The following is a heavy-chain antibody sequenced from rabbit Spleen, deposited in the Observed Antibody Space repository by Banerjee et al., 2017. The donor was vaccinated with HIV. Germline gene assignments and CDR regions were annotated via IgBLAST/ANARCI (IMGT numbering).Heavy chain of an antibody. Sequence: QSLEESGGDLVKPGASLTLTCKASRFSFSSSDYICWVRQAPGKGLEWISCIAGSSSGFTYSATWATGRFTISKTSSTTVTLQMTSLTVADTATYFCARDGAGGSYFALWGQGTLVTVS. CDR2: IAGSSSGFT. CDR3: ARDGAGGSYFAL. CDR1: RFSFSSSDY. D-gene: IGHD8-1*01. V-gene: IGHV1S40*01. J-gene: IGHJ3*01.